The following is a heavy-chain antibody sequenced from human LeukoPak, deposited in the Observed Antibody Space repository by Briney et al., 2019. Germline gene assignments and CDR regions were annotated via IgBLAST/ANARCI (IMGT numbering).Heavy chain of an antibody. D-gene: IGHD6-6*01. Sequence: SQTLSLTCTVSGGSISSGGYYWSWIRQHPGKGLEWIGYIYYSGSTYYNPSLKSRVIISVDTSKNQFSLKLSSVTAADTAVYYCARCPSAARHYYYYMDVWGKGTTVTVSS. V-gene: IGHV4-31*03. CDR1: GGSISSGGYY. CDR3: ARCPSAARHYYYYMDV. J-gene: IGHJ6*03. CDR2: IYYSGST.